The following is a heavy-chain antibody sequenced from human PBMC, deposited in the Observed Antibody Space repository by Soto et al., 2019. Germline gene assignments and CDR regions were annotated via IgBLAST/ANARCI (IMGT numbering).Heavy chain of an antibody. CDR2: IYYSGST. CDR1: GGSVSSGSYY. Sequence: QVQLQESGPGLVKPSETLSLTCTVSGGSVSSGSYYWSWIRQPPGKGLEWIGYIYYSGSTNYNPSLQSRVTISVDTSKNQFSLKLSSVTAADTAVYYCARGPQYYYDSSVLFDYWGQGTLVTVSS. J-gene: IGHJ4*02. V-gene: IGHV4-61*01. CDR3: ARGPQYYYDSSVLFDY. D-gene: IGHD3-22*01.